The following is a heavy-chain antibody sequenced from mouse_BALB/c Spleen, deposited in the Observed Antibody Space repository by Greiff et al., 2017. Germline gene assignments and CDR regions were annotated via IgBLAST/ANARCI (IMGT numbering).Heavy chain of an antibody. D-gene: IGHD2-3*01. CDR1: GYTFTDYN. CDR2: INPNNGGT. CDR3: ATDGYYPMDY. Sequence: EVHLVESGPELVKPGASVKIPCKASGYTFTDYNMDWVKQSHGKSLEWIGDINPNNGGTIYNQKFKGKATLTVDKSSSTAYMELRSLTSEDTAVYYCATDGYYPMDYWGQGTSVTVSS. J-gene: IGHJ4*01. V-gene: IGHV1-18*01.